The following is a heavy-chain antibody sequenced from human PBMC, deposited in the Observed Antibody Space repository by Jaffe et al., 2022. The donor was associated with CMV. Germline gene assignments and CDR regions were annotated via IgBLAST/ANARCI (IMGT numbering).Heavy chain of an antibody. CDR1: GFTFSSYG. Sequence: QVQLVESGGGVVQPGRSLRLSCAASGFTFSSYGMHWVRQAPGKGLEWVAVISYDGSNKYYADSVKGRFTISRDNSKNTLYLQMNSLRAEDTAVYYCAKVKYVGATISYFDYWGQGTLVTVSS. CDR2: ISYDGSNK. V-gene: IGHV3-30*18. J-gene: IGHJ4*02. D-gene: IGHD1-26*01. CDR3: AKVKYVGATISYFDY.